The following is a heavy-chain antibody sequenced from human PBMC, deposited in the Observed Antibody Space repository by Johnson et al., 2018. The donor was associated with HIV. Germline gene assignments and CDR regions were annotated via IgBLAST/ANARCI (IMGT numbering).Heavy chain of an antibody. J-gene: IGHJ3*02. V-gene: IGHV3-23*04. CDR1: GFTFSTYA. D-gene: IGHD1-26*01. Sequence: MQLVESGGGVERPGGSLRLSCAASGFTFSTYAMTWVRQAPGRGLEWVSTIGGSGGTTYYAESVQGRFTISRDSYKNTVYLHMDSLRVGDTAMYYCAKYGGGGTYFSAFDIWGQGTKVIGSS. CDR2: IGGSGGTT. CDR3: AKYGGGGTYFSAFDI.